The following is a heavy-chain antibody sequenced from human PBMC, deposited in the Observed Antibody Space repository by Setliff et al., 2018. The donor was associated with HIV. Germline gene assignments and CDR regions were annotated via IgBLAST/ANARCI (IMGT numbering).Heavy chain of an antibody. CDR2: MNPNRGNT. CDR1: GYTFTNYD. D-gene: IGHD3-9*01. J-gene: IGHJ6*04. V-gene: IGHV1-8*03. Sequence: ASVKVSCKASGYTFTNYDINWVRQATGQGLEWMGWMNPNRGNTVYAQKFQGRVTITRNTPINTAYMELSNLRSEDTAVYYCARAELHYDILTQFKSVDVWGKGTTVTVSS. CDR3: ARAELHYDILTQFKSVDV.